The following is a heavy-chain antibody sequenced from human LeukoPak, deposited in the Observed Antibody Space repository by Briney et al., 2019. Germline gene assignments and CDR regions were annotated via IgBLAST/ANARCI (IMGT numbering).Heavy chain of an antibody. Sequence: PSETLSLTCAVYGGTFSGYYWSWIRQPPGKGLEWIGEINHGGSTNYNPSLKSRVTISLDTSKNTLSLKLGALTAAETAVYYCARRAARKTAARYYMDVWGKGTTVTVSS. V-gene: IGHV4-34*01. CDR2: INHGGST. J-gene: IGHJ6*03. CDR1: GGTFSGYY. D-gene: IGHD1-14*01. CDR3: ARRAARKTAARYYMDV.